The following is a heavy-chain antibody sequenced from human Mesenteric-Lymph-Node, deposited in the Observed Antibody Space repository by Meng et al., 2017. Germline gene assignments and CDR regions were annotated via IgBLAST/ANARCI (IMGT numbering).Heavy chain of an antibody. J-gene: IGHJ4*02. CDR3: ARDVGGGGTYLGVY. CDR2: ISAYSGNT. Sequence: QVHLVQSGAEVRKPGASVKVSCKASGYTFTNYGITWVRQAPGQRLKWMEWISAYSGNTNFAQKLQGRITMTTDTSTGTAYMELRRLRSDDTAVYYCARDVGGGGTYLGVYWGQGTLVTVSS. D-gene: IGHD1-26*01. V-gene: IGHV1-18*01. CDR1: GYTFTNYG.